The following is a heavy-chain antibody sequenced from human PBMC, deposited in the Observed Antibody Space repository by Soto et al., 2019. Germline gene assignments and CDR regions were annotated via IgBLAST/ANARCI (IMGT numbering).Heavy chain of an antibody. Sequence: SGPTLMYPTQTLTITCTFPGFSLSTSGVGVGWIRQPPGKALEWLALIYWDDDKRYSPSLKSRLTITKDTSKNQVVLTMTNMDPVDTATYYCEHLIAAAGTGVWFDPWGQGTLVTVSS. CDR2: IYWDDDK. V-gene: IGHV2-5*02. CDR1: GFSLSTSGVG. J-gene: IGHJ5*02. D-gene: IGHD6-13*01. CDR3: EHLIAAAGTGVWFDP.